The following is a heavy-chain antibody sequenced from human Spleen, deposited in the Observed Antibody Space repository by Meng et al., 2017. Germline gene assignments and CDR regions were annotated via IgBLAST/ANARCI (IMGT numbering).Heavy chain of an antibody. D-gene: IGHD4-11*01. CDR2: INHSGST. J-gene: IGHJ4*02. V-gene: IGHV4-34*01. CDR1: GGSFSDYY. CDR3: ARGPTTMAHDFDY. Sequence: VKLPQWGPRLLKPWETLSLTCVVSGGSFSDYYWSWIRQPPGKGLEWIGEINHSGSTNYNPSLESRATISVDTSQNNLSLKLSSVTAADSAVYYCARGPTTMAHDFDYWGQGTLVTVSS.